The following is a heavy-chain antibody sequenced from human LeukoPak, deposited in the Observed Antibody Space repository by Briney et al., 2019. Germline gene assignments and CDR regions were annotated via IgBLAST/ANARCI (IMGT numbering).Heavy chain of an antibody. J-gene: IGHJ4*02. Sequence: PGGSLRLSCAASGFTFSSYGMHWVRQAPGKGLEWVAVISYDGSNKYYADSVKGRFTISRDNSKNTLYLQMNSLRAEDTAVYYCAKGVLLWFGELFKDTAMVPLDYWGQGTLVTVSS. CDR2: ISYDGSNK. CDR1: GFTFSSYG. V-gene: IGHV3-30*18. D-gene: IGHD3-10*01. CDR3: AKGVLLWFGELFKDTAMVPLDY.